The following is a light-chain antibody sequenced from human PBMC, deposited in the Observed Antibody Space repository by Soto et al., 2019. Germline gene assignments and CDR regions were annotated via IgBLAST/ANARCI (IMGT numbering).Light chain of an antibody. CDR1: QGISSW. V-gene: IGKV1-12*01. CDR2: AAS. Sequence: DIQITQSPSSLSSSLLDRVTITCRASQGISSWLAWYQQKPGKAPKLLIYAASSLQSGVPSRFSGSGSGTDFTLTISSLQPEDFATYYCQQSYSTPITFGQGTRLEIK. J-gene: IGKJ5*01. CDR3: QQSYSTPIT.